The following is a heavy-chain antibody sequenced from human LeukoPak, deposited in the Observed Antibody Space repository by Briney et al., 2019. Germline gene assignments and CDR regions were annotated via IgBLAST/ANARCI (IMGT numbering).Heavy chain of an antibody. J-gene: IGHJ4*02. CDR2: INPNSGGT. Sequence: ASVKVSCKASGYTFTGYYMHWVRQAPGQGLEWMGWINPNSGGTNYAQKFQGRVTMTRDTSISTAYMELSRLRSDDTAVYYCARDRDFAVADFDYWGQGTLVTVSS. CDR1: GYTFTGYY. D-gene: IGHD6-19*01. V-gene: IGHV1-2*02. CDR3: ARDRDFAVADFDY.